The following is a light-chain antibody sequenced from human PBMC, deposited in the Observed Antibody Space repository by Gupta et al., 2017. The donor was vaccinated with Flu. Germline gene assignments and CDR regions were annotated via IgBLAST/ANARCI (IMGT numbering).Light chain of an antibody. J-gene: IGLJ2*01. CDR2: KDS. Sequence: SSELTQPTSVSVSPGQTARITCSGDALPKQYAYWYQQKPGQAPVLVIYKDSERPSGIPERFSGSSSGTTVTLTISGVQAEDEADYYCQSADSSGTYPVVFGGGTKLTVL. CDR1: ALPKQY. CDR3: QSADSSGTYPVV. V-gene: IGLV3-25*02.